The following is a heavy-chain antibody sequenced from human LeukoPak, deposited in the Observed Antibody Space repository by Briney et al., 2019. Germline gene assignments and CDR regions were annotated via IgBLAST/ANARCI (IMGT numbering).Heavy chain of an antibody. CDR2: IYSGGST. CDR1: GFTVSSNY. CDR3: ARAGGYYYGMDV. V-gene: IGHV3-53*01. J-gene: IGHJ6*02. Sequence: PGGSLRLSCAASGFTVSSNYMGWVRQAPGKGLAWVSIIYSGGSTYYADSVKGRFTISRDNSKNTLYLQMNSLRAEDTAVYYCARAGGYYYGMDVWGQGTTVTVSS. D-gene: IGHD3-10*01.